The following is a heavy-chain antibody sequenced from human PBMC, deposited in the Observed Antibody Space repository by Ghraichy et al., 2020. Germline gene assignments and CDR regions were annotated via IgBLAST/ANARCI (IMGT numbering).Heavy chain of an antibody. Sequence: SVKVSCKASGGTFSSYAISWVRQAPGQGLEWMGKIIPMFTASNYAQKFQGRVTITADRSTSTAYMELSSLRSDDTAVYFCARVDYYDSRGYYFFRGAEYFQHWGQGTLVTVSS. CDR1: GGTFSSYA. V-gene: IGHV1-69*06. CDR2: IIPMFTAS. CDR3: ARVDYYDSRGYYFFRGAEYFQH. D-gene: IGHD3-22*01. J-gene: IGHJ1*01.